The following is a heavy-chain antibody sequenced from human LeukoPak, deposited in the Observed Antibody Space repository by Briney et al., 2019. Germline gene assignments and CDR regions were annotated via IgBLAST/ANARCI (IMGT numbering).Heavy chain of an antibody. D-gene: IGHD3-10*01. CDR3: ARLHGSGSLD. V-gene: IGHV5-10-1*01. CDR1: GYSFTSYW. Sequence: KPGAPLLICCKGSGYSFTSYWISWGRQLPGKGLEWMGRIDPSDSYTNYSPSFQGHVTISADKSISTAYLQWSSLKASDTAMYYCARLHGSGSLDWGQGTLVTVSS. CDR2: IDPSDSYT. J-gene: IGHJ4*02.